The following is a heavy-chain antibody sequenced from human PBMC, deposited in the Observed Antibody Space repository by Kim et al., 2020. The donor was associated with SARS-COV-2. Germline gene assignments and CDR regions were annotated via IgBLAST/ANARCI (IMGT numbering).Heavy chain of an antibody. CDR2: INHSGST. CDR1: GGSFSGYY. CDR3: AGTTIAAAGTRGRDYFDY. Sequence: SETLSLTCAVYGGSFSGYYWSWIRQPPGKGLEWIGEINHSGSTNYNPSLKSRVTISVDTSKNQFSLKLSSVTAADTAVYYCAGTTIAAAGTRGRDYFDYWGQGTLVTVSS. V-gene: IGHV4-34*01. D-gene: IGHD6-13*01. J-gene: IGHJ4*02.